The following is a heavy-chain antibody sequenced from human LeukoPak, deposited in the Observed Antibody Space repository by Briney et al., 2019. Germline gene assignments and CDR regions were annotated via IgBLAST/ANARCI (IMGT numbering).Heavy chain of an antibody. Sequence: PSETLSLTCTVSGDSFSSYYWSCIRQPPGKGLEWIGYIYYSGSTNHNPSLKSRVTISVDRTKKQFSLKLSSVTAADTAVYYCARGVGGSGLMFDYWGQGALVTVSS. CDR3: ARGVGGSGLMFDY. J-gene: IGHJ4*02. CDR2: IYYSGST. V-gene: IGHV4-59*01. CDR1: GDSFSSYY. D-gene: IGHD3-10*01.